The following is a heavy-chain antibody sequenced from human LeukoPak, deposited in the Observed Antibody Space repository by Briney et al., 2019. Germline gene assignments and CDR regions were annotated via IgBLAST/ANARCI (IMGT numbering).Heavy chain of an antibody. V-gene: IGHV4-4*07. J-gene: IGHJ6*03. D-gene: IGHD6-19*01. CDR1: GGSIRSYY. CDR3: AREGQQWLAYYYYYYMDV. Sequence: ETLSLSCTVSGGSIRSYYWSWVRQPAGKGLEWIGRIYNSGSTNYNPSLKSRVTMSVDTSKNQFSLKLSSVTAADTAVYYCAREGQQWLAYYYYYYMDVWGKGTTVTISS. CDR2: IYNSGST.